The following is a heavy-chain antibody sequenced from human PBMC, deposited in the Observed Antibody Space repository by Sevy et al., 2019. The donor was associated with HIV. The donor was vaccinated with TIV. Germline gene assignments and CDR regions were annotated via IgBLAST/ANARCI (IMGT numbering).Heavy chain of an antibody. Sequence: SETLSLTCAVSGGSINSGGYSWSWIRQPPGKGLEWIGYIFQSGATYYIPSLQSRVSISVDMSKNQFSLNLRSVTAADTAVYYCARGRVGHSSSWYGAFDVWGQGTMVTVSS. CDR3: ARGRVGHSSSWYGAFDV. J-gene: IGHJ3*01. CDR2: IFQSGAT. CDR1: GGSINSGGYS. V-gene: IGHV4-30-2*01. D-gene: IGHD6-13*01.